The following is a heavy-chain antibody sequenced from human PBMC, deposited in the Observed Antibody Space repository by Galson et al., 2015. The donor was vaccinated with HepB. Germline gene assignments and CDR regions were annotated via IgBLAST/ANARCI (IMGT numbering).Heavy chain of an antibody. Sequence: PALVKPTQTLTLTCTFSGFSIRTSGMCVSWIRQPPGKALEWLALIDWNDDKSYSTSLRTRLTISKATSKNQVVLTMTNMDPVDTATYYCARMDDYGVNYLRGAFDIWGQGTMVTVPS. D-gene: IGHD4-23*01. V-gene: IGHV2-70*01. CDR3: ARMDDYGVNYLRGAFDI. CDR1: GFSIRTSGMC. CDR2: IDWNDDK. J-gene: IGHJ3*02.